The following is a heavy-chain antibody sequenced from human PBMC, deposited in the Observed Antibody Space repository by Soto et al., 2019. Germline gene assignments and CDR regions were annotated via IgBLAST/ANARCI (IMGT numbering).Heavy chain of an antibody. J-gene: IGHJ6*03. CDR2: ISAYNGNT. CDR1: GYTFTSYG. V-gene: IGHV1-18*01. Sequence: QVQLVQSGAEVKKPGASVKVSCKASGYTFTSYGISWVRQAPGQGLEWMGWISAYNGNTNYAQKLQGRVTMTTDTTTSTAYMELRSLRSDDTAVYYCARPYYDILTGYYTGDYYYDMDVWGKGTTVTVSS. D-gene: IGHD3-9*01. CDR3: ARPYYDILTGYYTGDYYYDMDV.